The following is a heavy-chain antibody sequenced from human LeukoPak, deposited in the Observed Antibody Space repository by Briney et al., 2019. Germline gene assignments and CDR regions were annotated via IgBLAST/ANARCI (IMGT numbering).Heavy chain of an antibody. CDR3: SRLYGSGTHVDY. CDR1: GYSFTNYW. V-gene: IGHV5-51*01. Sequence: GESLKISCKGSGYSFTNYWIGWWRQMPGKGLEWMGTIYPADSDTRYSPSFQGQVTISADKSISTAYLQWSSLKASDTAMYYCSRLYGSGTHVDYWGQGTLVTVSS. D-gene: IGHD3-10*01. J-gene: IGHJ4*02. CDR2: IYPADSDT.